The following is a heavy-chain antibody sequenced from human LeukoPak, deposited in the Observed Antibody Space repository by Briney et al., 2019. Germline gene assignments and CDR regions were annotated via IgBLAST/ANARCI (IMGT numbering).Heavy chain of an antibody. D-gene: IGHD3-16*01. V-gene: IGHV3-53*01. J-gene: IGHJ2*01. CDR2: IYSGGST. Sequence: GGSLRLSCAASGFTVSSNHMSWVRQAPGKGLEWVSVIYSGGSTYYADSVKGRFTISRDNSKNTLCLQMNSLRAEDTAVYYCARQEGMGGPWYFDLWGRGTLVTVSS. CDR3: ARQEGMGGPWYFDL. CDR1: GFTVSSNH.